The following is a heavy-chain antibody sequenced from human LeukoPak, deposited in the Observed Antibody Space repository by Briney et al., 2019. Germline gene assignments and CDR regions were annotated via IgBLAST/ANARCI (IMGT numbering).Heavy chain of an antibody. CDR2: IGTAGDT. Sequence: GGSLRLSCAASGFTFSDYDMHWVCQATGKGLEWVSAIGTAGDTYYTGSVKGRFTISRENAKNSLYLQMNSLRAGDTAVYYCARVAKERVGGVYYFDYWGQGTLVTVPS. V-gene: IGHV3-13*01. D-gene: IGHD1-1*01. CDR3: ARVAKERVGGVYYFDY. CDR1: GFTFSDYD. J-gene: IGHJ4*02.